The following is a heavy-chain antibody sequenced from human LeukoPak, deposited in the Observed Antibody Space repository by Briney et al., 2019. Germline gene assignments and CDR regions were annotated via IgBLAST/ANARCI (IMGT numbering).Heavy chain of an antibody. V-gene: IGHV1-18*01. CDR2: ISAYNGNT. CDR3: ARAYFIAAAGTSDY. CDR1: GYTFTSYG. J-gene: IGHJ4*02. D-gene: IGHD6-13*01. Sequence: ASVKASCKASGYTFTSYGISWVRQAPGQGLEWMGWISAYNGNTNYAQKLQGRVTMTTDTSTSTAYMELRSLRSDDTAVYYCARAYFIAAAGTSDYWGQGTLVTVSS.